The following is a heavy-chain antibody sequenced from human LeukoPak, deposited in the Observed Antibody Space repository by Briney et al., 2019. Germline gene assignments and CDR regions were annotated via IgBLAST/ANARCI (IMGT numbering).Heavy chain of an antibody. D-gene: IGHD4-17*01. Sequence: GGSLRLSCAASGFTFSTYAMNWVRQAPGRGLEWVSTLSGNGGSTYYADSVKGRFTISRDNSKNTLYLQMNSLKGEDTAVYYCAKSRRLYGDFIDYWGQGTLVTVSS. J-gene: IGHJ4*02. CDR3: AKSRRLYGDFIDY. CDR1: GFTFSTYA. CDR2: LSGNGGST. V-gene: IGHV3-23*01.